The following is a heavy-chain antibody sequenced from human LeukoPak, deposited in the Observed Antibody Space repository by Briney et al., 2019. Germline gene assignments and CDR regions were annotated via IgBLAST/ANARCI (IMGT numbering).Heavy chain of an antibody. D-gene: IGHD7-27*01. J-gene: IGHJ4*02. CDR3: VRDGPSWGWL. CDR2: IFTTGGA. Sequence: SETLSLTCTVSGDSIGTYYWSWIRQPAAKGLEWIGRIFTTGGANYNPSLKSRVTMSLDTSKNLFSLKLNSVTAADSAVYYCVRDGPSWGWLWGQGALVTVSS. CDR1: GDSIGTYY. V-gene: IGHV4-4*07.